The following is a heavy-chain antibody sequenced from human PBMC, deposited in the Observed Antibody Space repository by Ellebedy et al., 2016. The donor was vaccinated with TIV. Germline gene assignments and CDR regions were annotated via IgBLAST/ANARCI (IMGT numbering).Heavy chain of an antibody. CDR2: INPSGGST. V-gene: IGHV1-46*01. Sequence: AASVKVSCKVSGYTLTELSMHWVRQAPGQGLEWMGIINPSGGSTSYAQKFQGRVTMTRDTSTSTVYMELSSLRSEDSAVYYCARETSRYSRSWDSWGQGTLVTVSS. J-gene: IGHJ4*02. CDR1: GYTLTELS. D-gene: IGHD6-13*01. CDR3: ARETSRYSRSWDS.